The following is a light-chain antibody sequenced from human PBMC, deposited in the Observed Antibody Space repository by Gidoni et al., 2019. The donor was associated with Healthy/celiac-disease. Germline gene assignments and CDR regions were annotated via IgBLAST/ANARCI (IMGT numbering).Light chain of an antibody. V-gene: IGLV2-14*01. J-gene: IGLJ2*01. CDR1: SSDVGGYNY. Sequence: QSALTQPASVSGSPGQSITISCTGTSSDVGGYNYVSWYQQHPGKAHKLMIYDVSNRPSGVSNRFSGSKSGNTASLTISVLQAEDEADYYCSSYTSSSTLLFGGGTKLTVL. CDR3: SSYTSSSTLL. CDR2: DVS.